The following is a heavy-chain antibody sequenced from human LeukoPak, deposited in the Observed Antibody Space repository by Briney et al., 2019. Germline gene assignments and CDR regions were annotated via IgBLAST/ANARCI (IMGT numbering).Heavy chain of an antibody. CDR2: IKQDGSEK. J-gene: IGHJ3*02. CDR3: ARDRLHDAFDI. CDR1: GFTFSSYW. V-gene: IGHV3-7*04. D-gene: IGHD6-25*01. Sequence: GGSLRLSCAASGFTFSSYWMGWVRQAPGKGLEWVANIKQDGSEKYYVDSVKGRFTISRDNAKNSLYLQMNSLRAEDTAVYYCARDRLHDAFDIWGQGTMVTVSS.